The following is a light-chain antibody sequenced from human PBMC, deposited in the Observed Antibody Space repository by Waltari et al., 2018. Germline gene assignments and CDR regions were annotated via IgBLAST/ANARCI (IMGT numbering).Light chain of an antibody. Sequence: DIVLTQSPDSLAVSLGERASINCKSSHNAFDSTNNKNNIAWYQQKPGQPPRLHVYWASTRESGVPHRFSGSGSGTDFTLTISSLQAEDVATYYCQQYYPTPPEYTFGQGTKLEIK. CDR3: QQYYPTPPEYT. V-gene: IGKV4-1*01. J-gene: IGKJ2*01. CDR2: WAS. CDR1: HNAFDSTNNKNN.